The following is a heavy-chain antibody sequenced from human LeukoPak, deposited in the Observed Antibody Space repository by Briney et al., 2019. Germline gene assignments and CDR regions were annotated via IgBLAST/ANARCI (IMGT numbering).Heavy chain of an antibody. CDR1: GYTFTIYY. J-gene: IGHJ5*02. Sequence: AASVTVSFKASGYTFTIYYMHWVRQAPGQGLEWMGIINPSGSSTSYAQKFQGRLSLTRDMSTSTDYMELSSLRSEDTAVYYCTRDNSVGDTAWWFDPWGQGTLVTVSS. D-gene: IGHD1-26*01. CDR3: TRDNSVGDTAWWFDP. CDR2: INPSGSST. V-gene: IGHV1-46*01.